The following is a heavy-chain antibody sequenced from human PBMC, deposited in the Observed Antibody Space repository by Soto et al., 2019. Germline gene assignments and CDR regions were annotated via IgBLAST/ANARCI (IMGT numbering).Heavy chain of an antibody. V-gene: IGHV3-33*01. Sequence: GGSLRLSCAAFGFTFSSYGMHWVRQAPGKGLEWVAVIWYDGSNKYYTDSVKGRFTISRDNSRNTLYLQMNSLSAEDTAVYYCARGLITSTHRGIDYWGQGTLVTVSS. D-gene: IGHD3-16*01. J-gene: IGHJ4*02. CDR2: IWYDGSNK. CDR3: ARGLITSTHRGIDY. CDR1: GFTFSSYG.